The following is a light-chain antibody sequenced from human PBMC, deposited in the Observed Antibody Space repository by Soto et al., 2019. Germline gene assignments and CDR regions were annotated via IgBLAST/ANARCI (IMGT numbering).Light chain of an antibody. Sequence: EIVLTQSPGTLSLSPGERATLSCRASQSVSTNYLAWYQQKPGRAPRLLIYGASSRVTGIPGRFSGSGSGTEFTLTISSLQSEDFAVYYCQQYNNWPLTFGGGTKVDIK. CDR2: GAS. CDR3: QQYNNWPLT. J-gene: IGKJ4*01. V-gene: IGKV3D-15*01. CDR1: QSVSTN.